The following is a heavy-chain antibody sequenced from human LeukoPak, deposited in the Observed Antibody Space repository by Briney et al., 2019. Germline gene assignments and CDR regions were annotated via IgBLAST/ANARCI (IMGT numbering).Heavy chain of an antibody. CDR2: ISYDGSNK. D-gene: IGHD3-22*01. Sequence: GGSLRLSCAASGFTFSKVWMSWVRQAPGKGLEWVAVISYDGSNKYYADSVKGRFTISRDNSKNTLYLQMNSLRAEDTAVYYCAKGTMIVNSFLDYWGQGTLVTVSS. CDR3: AKGTMIVNSFLDY. CDR1: GFTFSKVW. J-gene: IGHJ4*02. V-gene: IGHV3-30*18.